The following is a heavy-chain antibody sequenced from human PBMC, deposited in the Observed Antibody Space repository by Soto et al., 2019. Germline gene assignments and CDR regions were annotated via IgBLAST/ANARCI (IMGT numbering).Heavy chain of an antibody. J-gene: IGHJ6*02. D-gene: IGHD2-15*01. CDR3: ARDHRGICSGGSCYGYYYGMDV. V-gene: IGHV1-3*01. Sequence: GSVKVSCKASGYTFTSYSMHWVRQAPGQRLEWMGWINAGNGNTKYSQKFQGRVTITRDTSASTAYMELSSLRSEDTAVYYCARDHRGICSGGSCYGYYYGMDVWGQGTTVTVSS. CDR1: GYTFTSYS. CDR2: INAGNGNT.